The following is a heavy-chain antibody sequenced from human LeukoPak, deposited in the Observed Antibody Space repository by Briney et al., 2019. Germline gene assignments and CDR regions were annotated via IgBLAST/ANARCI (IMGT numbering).Heavy chain of an antibody. D-gene: IGHD4-11*01. Sequence: PGGXLRLSCAASGFTFSSYGMHWVRQAPGKGLEGVAFIRYDGSNKYYADSVKGRFTISRDNSKNTLYLQMNSLRAEDTAVYYCAKDRSNYEVIDYWGQGTLVTVSS. V-gene: IGHV3-30*02. CDR1: GFTFSSYG. CDR2: IRYDGSNK. CDR3: AKDRSNYEVIDY. J-gene: IGHJ4*02.